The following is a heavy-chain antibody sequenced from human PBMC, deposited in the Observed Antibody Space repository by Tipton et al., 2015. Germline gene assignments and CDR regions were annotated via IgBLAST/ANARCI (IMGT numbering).Heavy chain of an antibody. CDR1: GFTFSSYV. CDR3: ARMNFATAEDWFDL. D-gene: IGHD4-17*01. CDR2: IWYDGRNK. V-gene: IGHV3-33*01. Sequence: SLRLSCAASGFTFSSYVMHWVRQAPGKGLEWVAVIWYDGRNKNYADSVKGRFTISRDNSKNTLYLQMNSLRAEDTALYYCARMNFATAEDWFDLWGQGTLVTVS. J-gene: IGHJ5*02.